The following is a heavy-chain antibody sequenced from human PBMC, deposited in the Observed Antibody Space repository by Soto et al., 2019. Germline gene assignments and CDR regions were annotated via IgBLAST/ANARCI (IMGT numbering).Heavy chain of an antibody. D-gene: IGHD2-15*01. CDR2: IHYSGST. CDR3: TKYRRTDAEGYSLDY. CDR1: GGSISGSY. V-gene: IGHV4-59*01. J-gene: IGHJ4*02. Sequence: SETLSLTCTVSGGSISGSYWSWIRQTPGKVLEWVGYIHYSGSTNYNPSLKSRVTMSVDSAKNQFSLQLSSVTAADTAVYFCTKYRRTDAEGYSLDYWGQGALVTVSS.